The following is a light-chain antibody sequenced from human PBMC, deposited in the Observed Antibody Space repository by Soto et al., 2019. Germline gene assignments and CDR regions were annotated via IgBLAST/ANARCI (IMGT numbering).Light chain of an antibody. CDR3: SSFTSSTLVI. V-gene: IGLV2-14*03. CDR2: NVS. CDR1: SSDVGGYNY. Sequence: QSALTQPASVSGSPGQSITISCTGTSSDVGGYNYVSWYQQHPGKAPKLMIYNVSNRPSGVSYRFSGSKSGNTASLTISGVQAEDEADYYCSSFTSSTLVIFGGGTKLTVL. J-gene: IGLJ2*01.